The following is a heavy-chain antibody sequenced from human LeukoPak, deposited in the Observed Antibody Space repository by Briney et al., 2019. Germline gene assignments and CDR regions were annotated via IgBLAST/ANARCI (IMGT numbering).Heavy chain of an antibody. CDR2: IFPIFGTA. CDR1: GGTFSSYG. V-gene: IGHV1-69*01. D-gene: IGHD3-16*01. J-gene: IGHJ5*02. CDR3: AVTYYDYVWGNRNWFDP. Sequence: SVKVCCKASGGTFSSYGISWVRQAPGQGLESMGGIFPIFGTANYAQKFQGRVTISAYEFTSTAYMELSSLRSEDTAVYYCAVTYYDYVWGNRNWFDPWGQGTLVTVSS.